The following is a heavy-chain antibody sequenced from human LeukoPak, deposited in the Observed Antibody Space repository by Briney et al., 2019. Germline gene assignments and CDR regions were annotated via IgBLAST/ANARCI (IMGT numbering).Heavy chain of an antibody. J-gene: IGHJ3*02. Sequence: PSEXXXLTCAVSGGSISSXNWWXWXRXXPXKXLEXIGEIYHSGSTNYNPSLKSRVTISVDTSQNQFSLKLSSVTAADTAVYYCARPLAAAVLRDAFHIWGQGTMVTVSS. D-gene: IGHD6-13*01. CDR2: IYHSGST. V-gene: IGHV4-4*02. CDR3: ARPLAAAVLRDAFHI. CDR1: GGSISSXNW.